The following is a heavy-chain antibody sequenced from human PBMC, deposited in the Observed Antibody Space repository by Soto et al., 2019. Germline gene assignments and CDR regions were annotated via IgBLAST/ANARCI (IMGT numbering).Heavy chain of an antibody. V-gene: IGHV4-39*01. J-gene: IGHJ4*02. D-gene: IGHD4-4*01. CDR3: ASTTTVTPGVFDY. CDR2: IYYSGST. CDR1: GGSISSSSYY. Sequence: PSETLSLTCTVSGGSISSSSYYWGWIRQPPGKGLEWIGCIYYSGSTYYNPSLKSRVTISVDTSKNQFSLKLSAVAAADTAVYYCASTTTVTPGVFDYWGQGTLVTVSS.